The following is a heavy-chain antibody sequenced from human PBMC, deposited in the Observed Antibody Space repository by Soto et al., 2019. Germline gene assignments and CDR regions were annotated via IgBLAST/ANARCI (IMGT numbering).Heavy chain of an antibody. CDR2: IIPIFGTA. V-gene: IGHV1-69*06. J-gene: IGHJ4*02. CDR1: GGTFSSYA. Sequence: QVPLVQSGAEVKKPGSSVKVSCKASGGTFSSYAISWVRQPPGQGLEWMGGIIPIFGTANYAQKFQGRVTITADKSTSTAYMELSSLRSEDTAVYYCARGEPGIAAAGTWGIDYWGQGTLVTVSS. CDR3: ARGEPGIAAAGTWGIDY. D-gene: IGHD6-13*01.